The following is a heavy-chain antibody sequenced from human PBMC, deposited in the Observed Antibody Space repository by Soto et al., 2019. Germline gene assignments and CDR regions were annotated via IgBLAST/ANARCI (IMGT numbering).Heavy chain of an antibody. CDR3: AKEAAAGDYYYYGMDV. CDR1: GFTFEDHA. J-gene: IGHJ6*02. CDR2: ISWNSGSI. Sequence: GGSLRLSCVASGFTFEDHAMHWVRQAPGKGLEWVSGISWNSGSIGYADSVKGRFTISRDNAKNSLYLQMNSLRAEDTALYYCAKEAAAGDYYYYGMDVWGQGTTVTVSS. D-gene: IGHD6-13*01. V-gene: IGHV3-9*01.